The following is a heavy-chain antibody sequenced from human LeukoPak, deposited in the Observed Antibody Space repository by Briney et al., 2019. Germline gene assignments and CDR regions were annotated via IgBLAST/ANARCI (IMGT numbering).Heavy chain of an antibody. CDR2: ISYDGNTI. CDR3: ARAAVAGPLNYYFDY. V-gene: IGHV3-30-3*01. Sequence: GGSLRLSCAASEFTSSNYALHWVRQAPGKGLQWVAVISYDGNTIHYADSVKGRFIISRDTSKNTLYLQMNSLRAEDTAVYYCARAAVAGPLNYYFDYWGQGTLVTVSS. D-gene: IGHD6-19*01. J-gene: IGHJ4*02. CDR1: EFTSSNYA.